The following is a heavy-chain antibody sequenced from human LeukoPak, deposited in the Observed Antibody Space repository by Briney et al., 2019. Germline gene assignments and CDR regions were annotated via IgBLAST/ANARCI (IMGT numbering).Heavy chain of an antibody. CDR1: GGSFSGYY. J-gene: IGHJ6*04. CDR3: ARGSVLLWFGELSHGMDV. CDR2: INHSGST. Sequence: SETLSLTCAVYGGSFSGYYWSWIRQPPGKGLEWIGEINHSGSTNYNPSLKSRATISVDTSKNQFSLKLSSVTAADTAVYYCARGSVLLWFGELSHGMDVWGKGTTVTVSS. D-gene: IGHD3-10*01. V-gene: IGHV4-34*01.